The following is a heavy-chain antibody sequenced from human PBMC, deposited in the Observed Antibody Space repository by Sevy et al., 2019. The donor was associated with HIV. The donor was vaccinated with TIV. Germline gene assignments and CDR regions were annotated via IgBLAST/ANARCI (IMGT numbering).Heavy chain of an antibody. CDR3: VTLGPTAAAIWHFYYYGMDV. J-gene: IGHJ6*02. CDR2: IYSGGIT. D-gene: IGHD6-13*01. CDR1: GFTVSSNY. Sequence: GESLKISCTASGFTVSSNYLTWVRQAPGKGLEWVAVIYSGGITYYAESLKGRFTISRDNSKNTLYLQMNSLRAEDTAVYYCVTLGPTAAAIWHFYYYGMDVWGQGTTVTVSS. V-gene: IGHV3-53*01.